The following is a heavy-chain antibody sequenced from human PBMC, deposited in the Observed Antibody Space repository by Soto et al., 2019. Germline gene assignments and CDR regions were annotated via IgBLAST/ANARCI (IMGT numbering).Heavy chain of an antibody. D-gene: IGHD3-16*02. Sequence: PGESLKISCKGSGYSFTSYWIGWVRQMPGKGLEWMGIIYPGDSDTRYSPSFQGQVTISADKSISTAYLQWSSLKASDTAMYYCARLVVYFWGSYRPSAPSDDAFDIWGKGTMVPVSS. J-gene: IGHJ3*02. CDR3: ARLVVYFWGSYRPSAPSDDAFDI. CDR1: GYSFTSYW. V-gene: IGHV5-51*01. CDR2: IYPGDSDT.